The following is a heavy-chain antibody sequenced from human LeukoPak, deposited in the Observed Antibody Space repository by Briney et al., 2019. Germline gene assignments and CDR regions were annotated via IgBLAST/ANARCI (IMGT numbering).Heavy chain of an antibody. CDR2: IIPIFGTA. CDR3: ARESSSGYSGY. V-gene: IGHV1-69*05. J-gene: IGHJ4*02. Sequence: ASVKVSCKASGGTFSSYAISWIRQAPGQGPEWMGGIIPIFGTANYAQKFRGRVTITTDESTSTAYMELSSLRSEDTAVYYCARESSSGYSGYWGQGTLVTVSS. CDR1: GGTFSSYA. D-gene: IGHD3-22*01.